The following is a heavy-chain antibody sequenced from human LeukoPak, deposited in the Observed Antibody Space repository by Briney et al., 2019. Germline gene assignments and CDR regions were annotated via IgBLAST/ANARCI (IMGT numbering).Heavy chain of an antibody. Sequence: PGGSLRLSCAASGFTFSSYAMHWVRQAPGKGLEWVAVISYDGSNKYYADSVKGRFTISRDNSKNTLYLQMNSLRAEDTAVYYCARDREVRGPGGYYYYYGMDVWGQGTTVTVSS. CDR3: ARDREVRGPGGYYYYYGMDV. V-gene: IGHV3-30-3*01. D-gene: IGHD3-10*01. J-gene: IGHJ6*02. CDR2: ISYDGSNK. CDR1: GFTFSSYA.